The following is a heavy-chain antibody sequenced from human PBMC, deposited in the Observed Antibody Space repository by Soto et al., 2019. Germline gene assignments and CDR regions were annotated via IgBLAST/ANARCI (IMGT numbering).Heavy chain of an antibody. CDR2: INAGNGNT. J-gene: IGHJ4*02. D-gene: IGHD3-22*01. V-gene: IGHV1-3*01. CDR3: ARDLDDSSGYYMVFDY. CDR1: GYTFTSYA. Sequence: ASVKLSCKASGYTFTSYAMHWVRQAPGQRREWMGWINAGNGNTKYSQKFQGRVTITRDTSASTAYMELSSLRSEDTAVYYCARDLDDSSGYYMVFDYWGQGTLVTVSS.